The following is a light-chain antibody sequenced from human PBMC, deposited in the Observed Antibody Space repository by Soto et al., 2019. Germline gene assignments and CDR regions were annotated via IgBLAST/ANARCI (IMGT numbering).Light chain of an antibody. Sequence: DIVMTQSPLSLPVTPGEPASISCRSSQSLLHSNGYNYLDWYLQKPGQSPQLLIYLGSNRASGVPGRFSVSGSGTDFTLKISRVEAEDVGVYYCMQALQSPPTFGQGTKLEIK. CDR3: MQALQSPPT. J-gene: IGKJ2*01. CDR1: QSLLHSNGYNY. V-gene: IGKV2-28*01. CDR2: LGS.